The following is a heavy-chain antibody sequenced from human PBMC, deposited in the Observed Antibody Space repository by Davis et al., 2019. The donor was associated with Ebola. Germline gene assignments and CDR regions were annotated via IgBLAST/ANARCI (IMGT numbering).Heavy chain of an antibody. J-gene: IGHJ6*02. V-gene: IGHV4-4*02. CDR2: IHHSGST. D-gene: IGHD4-17*01. Sequence: SETLSLTCAVSGGSISSSNWWSWVRHPPGKGLEWIGEIHHSGSTNYNPSLQSRVTISVDTSKNQFSLKLSSVTAADTAVYYCARGTYGDYPIYYYYGMDVWGQGTTVTVSS. CDR1: GGSISSSNW. CDR3: ARGTYGDYPIYYYYGMDV.